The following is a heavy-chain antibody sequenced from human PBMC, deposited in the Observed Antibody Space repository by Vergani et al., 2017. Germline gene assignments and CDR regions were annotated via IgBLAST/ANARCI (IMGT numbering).Heavy chain of an antibody. Sequence: QVQLVQSGAEVKKPGASVKASCKASGYTFTSYAMHWVRQAPGQRLEWMGWINAGNGNTKYSQKLQGRVTITRDTSASTAYMELSSLRSEDTAVYYCARGVWSGYYTGYFDYWGQGTLVTVSS. D-gene: IGHD3-3*01. V-gene: IGHV1-3*01. J-gene: IGHJ4*02. CDR1: GYTFTSYA. CDR3: ARGVWSGYYTGYFDY. CDR2: INAGNGNT.